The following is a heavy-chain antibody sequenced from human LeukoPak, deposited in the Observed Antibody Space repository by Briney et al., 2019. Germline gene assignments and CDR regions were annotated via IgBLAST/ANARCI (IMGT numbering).Heavy chain of an antibody. V-gene: IGHV3-23*01. CDR2: ISDSGGSA. J-gene: IGHJ4*02. CDR1: GFTFNTYA. CDR3: AKEPQRSYYDSSGYRYYFDQ. D-gene: IGHD3-22*01. Sequence: GGSLRLSCAASGFTFNTYAMSWVRQAPGKGLEWVSAISDSGGSAYYADSVKGRFTISRDNSKNTLYLQMSSLRAEDTAVYFCAKEPQRSYYDSSGYRYYFDQWGQGTLVTVSS.